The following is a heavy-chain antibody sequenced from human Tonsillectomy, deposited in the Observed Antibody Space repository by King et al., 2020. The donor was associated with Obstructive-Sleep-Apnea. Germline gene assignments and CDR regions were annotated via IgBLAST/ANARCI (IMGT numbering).Heavy chain of an antibody. D-gene: IGHD1-20*01. Sequence: QLQESGPGLVKPSETLSLTCTVSGGSISSYYWSWIRQPPGKGLEWIGYIYYSGSTNYNPSLKSRVTISVDTSKNKFSLKLSSVTAADTAVYYCARSGYNWNDLDYWGQGTLVTVSS. CDR3: ARSGYNWNDLDY. CDR1: GGSISSYY. V-gene: IGHV4-59*08. J-gene: IGHJ4*02. CDR2: IYYSGST.